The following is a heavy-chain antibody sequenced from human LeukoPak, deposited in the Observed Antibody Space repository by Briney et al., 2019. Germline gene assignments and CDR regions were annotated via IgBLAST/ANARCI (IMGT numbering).Heavy chain of an antibody. CDR3: ARDRPYSSSWYTFFDI. CDR2: IIPILDIA. V-gene: IGHV1-69*04. J-gene: IGHJ3*02. Sequence: ASVKVSCKASGGTFSSYAISWVRQAPGQGLEWMGRIIPILDIANYAQKFQGRVTITADKSTSTAYMELSSLRSDDTAVYYCARDRPYSSSWYTFFDIWGQGTMVTVSS. CDR1: GGTFSSYA. D-gene: IGHD6-13*01.